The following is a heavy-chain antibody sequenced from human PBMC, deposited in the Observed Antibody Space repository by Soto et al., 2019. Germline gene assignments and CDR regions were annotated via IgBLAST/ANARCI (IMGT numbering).Heavy chain of an antibody. CDR1: GFTFSSYW. V-gene: IGHV3-7*03. Sequence: GGSLRLSCAASGFTFSSYWMTWVRQAPGKGLEWVANIKQDGSEKYYVDSVKGRFTISRDNAKNSLYLQMNSLRAEDTAVYYCARDAYYYDSSGYYPSYAGMDVWGQGTTVTVSS. CDR2: IKQDGSEK. CDR3: ARDAYYYDSSGYYPSYAGMDV. J-gene: IGHJ6*02. D-gene: IGHD3-22*01.